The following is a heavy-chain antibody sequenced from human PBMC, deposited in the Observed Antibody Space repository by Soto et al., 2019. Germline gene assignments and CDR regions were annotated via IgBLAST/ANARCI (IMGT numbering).Heavy chain of an antibody. J-gene: IGHJ4*02. Sequence: ASVKVSCKASGYAFTSHTIHWVRQAPGQRLEWMGWINAGNGHSKYSQKFQGRVTITRDTSATTAYMELSSLRSEDTAVYYCAREPRDDWRGAGMYWGRGTLVTVSS. CDR2: INAGNGHS. D-gene: IGHD3-10*01. CDR1: GYAFTSHT. CDR3: AREPRDDWRGAGMY. V-gene: IGHV1-3*01.